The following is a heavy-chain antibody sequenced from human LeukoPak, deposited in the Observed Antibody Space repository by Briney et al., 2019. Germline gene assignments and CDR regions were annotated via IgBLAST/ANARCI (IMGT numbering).Heavy chain of an antibody. D-gene: IGHD3-10*01. CDR3: ARGAKFLITMVRGVYYFDY. CDR1: GYTFTGYY. V-gene: IGHV1-2*02. CDR2: INPNSGGT. Sequence: GASVKVSCKASGYTFTGYYVHWVRQAPGQGLEWMGWINPNSGGTNYVQKFQGRVTMTRDTSISTAYMELSRLRSDDTAVYYCARGAKFLITMVRGVYYFDYWGQGALVTVSS. J-gene: IGHJ4*02.